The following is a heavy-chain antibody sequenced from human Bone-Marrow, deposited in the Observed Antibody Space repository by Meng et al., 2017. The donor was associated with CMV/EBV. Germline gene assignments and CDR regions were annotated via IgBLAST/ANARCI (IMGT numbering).Heavy chain of an antibody. Sequence: ASVKVSCKASGYTFTSYDINWVRQATGQGLEWMGWMNPNSGNTGYAQKFQGRVTMTRNTSISTAYMELSSLRSEDTAVYYCATSTYYDFWSDYKTADYWGEATLATFSS. CDR1: GYTFTSYD. CDR2: MNPNSGNT. D-gene: IGHD3-3*01. J-gene: IGHJ4*02. V-gene: IGHV1-8*01. CDR3: ATSTYYDFWSDYKTADY.